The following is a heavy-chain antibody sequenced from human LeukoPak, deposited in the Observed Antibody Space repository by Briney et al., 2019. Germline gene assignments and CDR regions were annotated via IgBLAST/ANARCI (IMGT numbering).Heavy chain of an antibody. CDR1: GFTVSSNY. D-gene: IGHD1-26*01. Sequence: GGSLRLSCAASGFTVSSNYMSWVRQAPGKGLEWVSVIYSGGSTYYADSVKGRFTISRDDSKNTLYLQMNSLRAEDTAVYYCARDREEYSGSYRYWGQGTLVTVSS. V-gene: IGHV3-53*01. J-gene: IGHJ4*02. CDR3: ARDREEYSGSYRY. CDR2: IYSGGST.